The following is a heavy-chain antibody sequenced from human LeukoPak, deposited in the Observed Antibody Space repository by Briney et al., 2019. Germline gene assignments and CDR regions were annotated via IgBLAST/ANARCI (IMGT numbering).Heavy chain of an antibody. CDR2: IYWDDDE. Sequence: SGPTLVKPTQTLTLTCTFSGFSLSTSGMGVGWIRKPPGKALEWLALIYWDDDERYNPSLKSRLTITKDTSKNQVVLTMTNMDPVDTATYYCAHKVEVGVNTRYFQHWGQGTLVTVSS. V-gene: IGHV2-5*02. CDR3: AHKVEVGVNTRYFQH. J-gene: IGHJ1*01. D-gene: IGHD3-10*01. CDR1: GFSLSTSGMG.